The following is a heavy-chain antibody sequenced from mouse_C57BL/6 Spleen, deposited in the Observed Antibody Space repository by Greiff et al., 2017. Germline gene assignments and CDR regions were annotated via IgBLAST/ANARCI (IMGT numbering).Heavy chain of an antibody. J-gene: IGHJ2*01. V-gene: IGHV5-4*01. CDR3: AREGFAYCFDD. CDR2: ISDGGSYT. Sequence: EVQRVESGGGLVKPGGSLKLSCAASGFTFSSYAMSWVRQTPEKRLEWVATISDGGSYTYYPDNVKGRFTISRDNDKNNLYLQMSHLKSEDAAMYYCAREGFAYCFDDWGQGTTLTVSS. CDR1: GFTFSSYA.